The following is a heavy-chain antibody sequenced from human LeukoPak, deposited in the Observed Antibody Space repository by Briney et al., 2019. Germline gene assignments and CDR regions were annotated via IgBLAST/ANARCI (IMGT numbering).Heavy chain of an antibody. Sequence: PSETLSLTCSVSGGSIRSFFWRWIRQPPGKGLEWVGYVSYVGTSYNPSLKSRLTISLDTSRTYVFLNLTSLTAADTAVNYCETAMCIAVSVYWFYPWGQGTLVTVSS. D-gene: IGHD5/OR15-5a*01. CDR2: VSYVGT. CDR1: GGSIRSFF. J-gene: IGHJ5*02. V-gene: IGHV4-59*01. CDR3: ETAMCIAVSVYWFYP.